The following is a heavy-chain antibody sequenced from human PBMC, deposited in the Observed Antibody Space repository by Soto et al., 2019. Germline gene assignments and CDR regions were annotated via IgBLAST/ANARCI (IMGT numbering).Heavy chain of an antibody. Sequence: AQLSESGGGLVRPGGSLRVSCAASGFGFGSYAMVWIRQAPGKGLEWVSSISGSGLVTYYADSVRGRFAVSRDNSRNTLFLQMNSLRAEDTAVYYCARTRGTHCSGGSCYYFDIWGRGTLVSV. CDR2: ISGSGLVT. J-gene: IGHJ4*02. CDR3: ARTRGTHCSGGSCYYFDI. CDR1: GFGFGSYA. D-gene: IGHD2-15*01. V-gene: IGHV3-23*01.